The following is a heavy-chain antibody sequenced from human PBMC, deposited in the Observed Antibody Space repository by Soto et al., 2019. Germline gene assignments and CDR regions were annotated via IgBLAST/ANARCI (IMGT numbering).Heavy chain of an antibody. Sequence: GGSLRLSCAASGFTFSYYYMSWIRRAPGKGLEWVSYISSRDSIIYYSDSVKGRFIISRDNAKNSLYLQMNSLRAEDTAVYYCARDLGYYDSSGYFDYWGQGTLVTVSS. J-gene: IGHJ4*02. V-gene: IGHV3-11*01. CDR1: GFTFSYYY. CDR3: ARDLGYYDSSGYFDY. CDR2: ISSRDSII. D-gene: IGHD3-22*01.